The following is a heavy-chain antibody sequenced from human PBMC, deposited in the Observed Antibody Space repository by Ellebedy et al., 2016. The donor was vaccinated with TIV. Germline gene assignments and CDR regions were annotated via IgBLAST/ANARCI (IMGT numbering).Heavy chain of an antibody. Sequence: GGSLRLXCAASGFTFSSYSMNWVRQAPGKGLEWVSYISSSSSTIYYADSVKGRFTISRDNSKNTLYLQMNSLRAEDTAVYYCARESPFLPHYDSSGPVDYWGQGTLVTVSS. CDR1: GFTFSSYS. CDR3: ARESPFLPHYDSSGPVDY. D-gene: IGHD3-22*01. CDR2: ISSSSSTI. V-gene: IGHV3-48*01. J-gene: IGHJ4*02.